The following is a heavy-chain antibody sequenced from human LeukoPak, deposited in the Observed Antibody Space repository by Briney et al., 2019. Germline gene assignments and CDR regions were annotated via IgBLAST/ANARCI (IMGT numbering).Heavy chain of an antibody. Sequence: PGGSLRLSCTASGFTFADYPMSWFRQAPGKGLEWVGFIRSKTSGGTTDYAASVKGRFTISRDDSKSIAYLQMNSLKTEDTAVYYCTTDPGDYWGQGTLVTVSS. CDR3: TTDPGDY. CDR1: GFTFADYP. V-gene: IGHV3-49*03. CDR2: IRSKTSGGTT. J-gene: IGHJ4*02.